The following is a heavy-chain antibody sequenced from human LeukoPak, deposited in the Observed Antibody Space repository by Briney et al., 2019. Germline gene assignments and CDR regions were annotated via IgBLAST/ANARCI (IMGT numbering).Heavy chain of an antibody. CDR1: GFTVSNNY. J-gene: IGHJ4*02. V-gene: IGHV3-53*01. CDR2: IYTDGGT. D-gene: IGHD3-10*01. CDR3: AREQPPGVYFDY. Sequence: PGGSLRLSCAASGFTVSNNYLSWVRQAAGKGVEWGSIIYTDGGTYYADSVKGRFTISRDNSKNTLYLQMNSLRADDTAVYYCAREQPPGVYFDYWGQGTLVTVSS.